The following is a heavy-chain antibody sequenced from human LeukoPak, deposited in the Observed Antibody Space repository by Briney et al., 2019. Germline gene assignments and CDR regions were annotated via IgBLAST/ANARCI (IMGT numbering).Heavy chain of an antibody. V-gene: IGHV3-23*01. CDR2: ISGSGGST. D-gene: IGHD3-22*01. Sequence: GGSLRLSCAASGFTFSSYAMSWVRQAPGKGLEWVSAISGSGGSTYYADSVKGRFTISRDNSKNTLYLQMNSLRAEDTAVYYCAKPDSSGYYYYYYYMDVWGKGTTITVSS. J-gene: IGHJ6*03. CDR1: GFTFSSYA. CDR3: AKPDSSGYYYYYYYMDV.